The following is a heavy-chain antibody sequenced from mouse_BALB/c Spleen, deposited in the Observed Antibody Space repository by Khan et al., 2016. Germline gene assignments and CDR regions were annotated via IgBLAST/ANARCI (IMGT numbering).Heavy chain of an antibody. CDR2: INTETGEP. J-gene: IGHJ3*01. Sequence: QIQLEQSGPELKKPGETVKISCTASGYTFTDYSMHWVKQAPGKGLKWMGWINTETGEPTYADDFKGRFTFSLDTSASTAYLQINNLTYEDAATYFCARRGDDDGFAYWGQGTLLSVSA. V-gene: IGHV9-2-1*01. CDR1: GYTFTDYS. CDR3: ARRGDDDGFAY. D-gene: IGHD2-4*01.